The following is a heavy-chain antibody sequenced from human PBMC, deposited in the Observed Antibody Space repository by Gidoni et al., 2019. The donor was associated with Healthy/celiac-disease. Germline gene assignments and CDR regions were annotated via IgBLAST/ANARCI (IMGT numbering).Heavy chain of an antibody. V-gene: IGHV1-24*01. D-gene: IGHD6-19*01. CDR3: ATVGLAVAGVDFQH. Sequence: QVQLVQSGAEVKKPGASVKVSCKVSGYTLTELSMHWVRQAPGKGLEWMGGFDPEDGETIYAQKFQGRVTMTEDTSTDTAYMELSSRRSEDTAVDYCATVGLAVAGVDFQHWGQGTLVTVSS. CDR2: FDPEDGET. J-gene: IGHJ1*01. CDR1: GYTLTELS.